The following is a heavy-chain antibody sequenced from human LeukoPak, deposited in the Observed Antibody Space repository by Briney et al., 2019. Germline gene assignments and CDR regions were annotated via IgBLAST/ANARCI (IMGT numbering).Heavy chain of an antibody. D-gene: IGHD1-1*01. V-gene: IGHV3-21*01. CDR2: ISSSSSYI. CDR3: ARGLVRNDAN. J-gene: IGHJ4*02. CDR1: GFTFSSYS. Sequence: PGGSLRLSCAASGFTFSSYSMTWVRQAPGKGLEWVSSISSSSSYIYYADSVKGRFTISRDNAKNSLYLQMNSLRAEDTAVYYCARGLVRNDANWGQGTLVTVSS.